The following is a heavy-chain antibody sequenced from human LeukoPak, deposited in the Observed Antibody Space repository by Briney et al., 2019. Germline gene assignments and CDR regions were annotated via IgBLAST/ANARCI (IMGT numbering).Heavy chain of an antibody. CDR1: GGSISSSSYY. CDR3: ARHARRDYYDSSGIN. V-gene: IGHV4-39*01. D-gene: IGHD3-22*01. Sequence: SETLSLTCTVSGGSISSSSYYWGWIRQPPGKGLEWIGTIYYSGSTYYNPFLKSRVTISVDTSKNQFSLKLSSVTAADTAVYYCARHARRDYYDSSGINWGQETLVTVSS. CDR2: IYYSGST. J-gene: IGHJ4*02.